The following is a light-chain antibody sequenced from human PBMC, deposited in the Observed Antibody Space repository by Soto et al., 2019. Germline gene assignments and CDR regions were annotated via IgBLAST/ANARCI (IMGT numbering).Light chain of an antibody. CDR3: QKYVSELT. CDR1: QSISSNY. V-gene: IGKV3-20*01. Sequence: EIVLTQSPGTLSLSPGERATLSCRASQSISSNYLAWYQHKPGQGPRLLIYAASSRATGIPDRFSGSGSGIDLTVTIRRLEHEDFGLYYCQKYVSELTFGPWTKVDI. J-gene: IGKJ3*01. CDR2: AAS.